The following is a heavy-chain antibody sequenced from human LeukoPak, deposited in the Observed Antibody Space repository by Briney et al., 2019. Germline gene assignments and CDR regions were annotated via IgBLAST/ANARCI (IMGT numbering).Heavy chain of an antibody. Sequence: GGSLRLSCAASGFTFSSYGMHWVRQAPGKGLGWVAVISYDGSNKYYADSVKGRFTISRDNSKNTLYLQMNSLRAEDTAVYYCAKDRAYGSGSQFDYWGQGTLVTVSS. D-gene: IGHD3-10*01. CDR2: ISYDGSNK. J-gene: IGHJ4*02. V-gene: IGHV3-30*18. CDR1: GFTFSSYG. CDR3: AKDRAYGSGSQFDY.